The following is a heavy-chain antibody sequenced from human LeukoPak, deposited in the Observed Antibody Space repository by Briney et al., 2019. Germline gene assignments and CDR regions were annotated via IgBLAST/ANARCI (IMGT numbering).Heavy chain of an antibody. J-gene: IGHJ5*02. CDR2: IYWDDDK. CDR3: AHNLDVSRDIAVAPFDP. Sequence: GSGPTLVKPTQTLTLTFTFSGFSLSTSGVGVGWIRQPPGKALEWLALIYWDDDKRYSPSLKSRLTITKETSKNQVVLTMTNMDPVDTATYYCAHNLDVSRDIAVAPFDPWGQGTLVTVSS. CDR1: GFSLSTSGVG. D-gene: IGHD6-19*01. V-gene: IGHV2-5*02.